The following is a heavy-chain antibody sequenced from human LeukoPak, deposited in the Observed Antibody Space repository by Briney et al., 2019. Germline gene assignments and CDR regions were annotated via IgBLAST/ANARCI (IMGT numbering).Heavy chain of an antibody. CDR3: AREGYYGSGSYYRNWFDP. V-gene: IGHV1-2*02. CDR2: IHPRRGDT. D-gene: IGHD3-10*01. CDR1: GYSFTAFY. J-gene: IGHJ5*02. Sequence: ASVKVSCKTSGYSFTAFYIHWVRQAPGQGLEWMGWIHPRRGDTNYAQKFQGRVTMTRDTSISTAYLDLSSLRSDDTAVYYCAREGYYGSGSYYRNWFDPWGQGTLVTVSS.